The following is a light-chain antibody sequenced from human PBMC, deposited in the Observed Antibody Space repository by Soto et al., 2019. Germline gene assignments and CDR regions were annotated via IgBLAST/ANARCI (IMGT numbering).Light chain of an antibody. CDR1: QSVGSY. Sequence: EIVLTQSPATLSLSPGERATLSCRASQSVGSYLDWYQQTPGQAPRLLIYDASNRATGIPARFSGSGSGTDFTLTISRLEPEDFAVSYCQQRSNWPPITFGQGTRLEIK. J-gene: IGKJ5*01. V-gene: IGKV3-11*01. CDR3: QQRSNWPPIT. CDR2: DAS.